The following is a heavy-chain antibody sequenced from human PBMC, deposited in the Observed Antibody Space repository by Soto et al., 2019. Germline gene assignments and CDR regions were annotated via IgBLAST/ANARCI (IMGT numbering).Heavy chain of an antibody. CDR2: IIPIFGTA. D-gene: IGHD1-7*01. J-gene: IGHJ4*02. CDR1: GGTFSSYA. CDR3: ARGITGTTLEY. Sequence: ASVKISCKASGGTFSSYAISWVRQAPGQGLEWMGGIIPIFGTANYAQKFQGRVTITADESTSTAYMELSSLRSEDTAVYYCARGITGTTLEYWGEGTLVTVSS. V-gene: IGHV1-69*13.